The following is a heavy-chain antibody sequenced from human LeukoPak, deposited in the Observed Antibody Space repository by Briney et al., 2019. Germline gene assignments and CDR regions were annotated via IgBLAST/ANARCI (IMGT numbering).Heavy chain of an antibody. CDR3: ARVYYSNSYDYWYFDL. V-gene: IGHV4-61*01. CDR1: GGSISTSNYY. D-gene: IGHD6-13*01. Sequence: SETLSLTCTVSGGSISTSNYYCSWIRQPPGKGLEWIGYIYYSGSTSYNPSLKSRVTISVDTSKNQFSLKLSSVTAADTAVYYCARVYYSNSYDYWYFDLWGRGTLVTVSS. CDR2: IYYSGST. J-gene: IGHJ2*01.